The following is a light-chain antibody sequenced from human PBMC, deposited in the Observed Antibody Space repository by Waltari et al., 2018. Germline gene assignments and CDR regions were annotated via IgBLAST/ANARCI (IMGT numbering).Light chain of an antibody. J-gene: IGKJ3*01. V-gene: IGKV3-20*01. Sequence: EIVLTQSPATMSLSPGERATLSCRASQTVTASQLAWYQQKPGQAPRLLIYGASTRATGTPDRFSGTGSETDFSLTICGLEPEDFAVYYCQQYGSSIPFTFGPGTKV. CDR2: GAS. CDR3: QQYGSSIPFT. CDR1: QTVTASQ.